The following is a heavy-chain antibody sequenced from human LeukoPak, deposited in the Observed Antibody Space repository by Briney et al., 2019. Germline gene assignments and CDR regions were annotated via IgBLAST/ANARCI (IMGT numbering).Heavy chain of an antibody. D-gene: IGHD4-11*01. CDR2: IYYSGNT. J-gene: IGHJ4*02. CDR3: ARTYIDYLPL. Sequence: PSQTLSLTCTVSGGSITSDDYSWSWIRQPPGKGLEWIGYIYYSGNTYYNPSLKSRVTISVDTSKNQFSLKLSSVTAADTAVYYCARTYIDYLPLWDQGTLVTVSS. V-gene: IGHV4-30-4*01. CDR1: GGSITSDDYS.